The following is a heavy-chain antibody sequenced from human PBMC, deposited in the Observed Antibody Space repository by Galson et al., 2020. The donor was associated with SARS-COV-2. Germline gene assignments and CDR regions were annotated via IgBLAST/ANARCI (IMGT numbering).Heavy chain of an antibody. CDR3: ARDSISYGSGAFDY. CDR2: IYHSGST. J-gene: IGHJ4*02. CDR1: GGSISSSNW. V-gene: IGHV4-4*02. Sequence: SETLSLTCAVSGGSISSSNWWSWVRQPPGKGLEWLGEIYHSGSTNYNPSLKSRVTISVDKSKNQFSLKLSSVTAADTAVYYCARDSISYGSGAFDYWGQGTLVTVSS. D-gene: IGHD3-10*01.